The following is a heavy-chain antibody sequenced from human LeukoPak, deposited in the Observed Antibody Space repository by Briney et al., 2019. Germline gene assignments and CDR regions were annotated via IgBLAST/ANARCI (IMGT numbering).Heavy chain of an antibody. CDR1: GGSISSSSYY. Sequence: SETLSLTCTVSGGSISSSSYYWGWIRQPPGKGLEWIGSIYYSGSTYYNPSLKSRVTISVDTSKNQFSLKLSSVTAADTAVYYCARPSSSSSWYFQYFQHWGQGTLVTVSS. V-gene: IGHV4-39*07. CDR2: IYYSGST. CDR3: ARPSSSSSWYFQYFQH. J-gene: IGHJ1*01. D-gene: IGHD6-13*01.